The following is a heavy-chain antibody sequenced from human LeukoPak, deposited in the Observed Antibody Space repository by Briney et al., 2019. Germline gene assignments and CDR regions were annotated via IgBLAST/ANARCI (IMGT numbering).Heavy chain of an antibody. CDR3: ARDREGIYGTSPWYFQH. Sequence: ASVKVSCKASGYTFTGYYIHWVRRAPGQGLEWLGWINPNSGGTNSAQNFQDRVTLTRDTSISTAYMELSRLRSDDTAMYYCARDREGIYGTSPWYFQHWGQGTLVTVSS. J-gene: IGHJ1*01. CDR1: GYTFTGYY. V-gene: IGHV1-2*02. D-gene: IGHD5-12*01. CDR2: INPNSGGT.